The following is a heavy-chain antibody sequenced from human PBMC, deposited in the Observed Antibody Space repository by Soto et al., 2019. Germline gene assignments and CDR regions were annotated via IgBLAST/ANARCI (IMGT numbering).Heavy chain of an antibody. J-gene: IGHJ6*02. V-gene: IGHV3-11*06. CDR3: GSVHQDFWSSYGMDV. CDR2: ISFSSTYT. CDR1: GFTFSDNY. Sequence: PGGSLRLSCVGSGFTFSDNYMSWIRQAPGKGLEWVSYISFSSTYTTYADSVKGRFTISRDNAKNSLFLQMNSLRAEDTAVYYCGSVHQDFWSSYGMDVWGQGTTVTVSS. D-gene: IGHD3-3*01.